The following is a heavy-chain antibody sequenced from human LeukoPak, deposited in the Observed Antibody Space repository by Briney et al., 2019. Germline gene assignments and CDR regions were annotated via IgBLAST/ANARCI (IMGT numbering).Heavy chain of an antibody. CDR3: ARRGGSYFDY. CDR1: GGSMSSYY. CDR2: IYYSGST. D-gene: IGHD1-26*01. V-gene: IGHV4-59*05. J-gene: IGHJ4*02. Sequence: PSETLSLTCTVSGGSMSSYYWSWIRQPPGKGLEWIGSIYYSGSTYYNPSLKSRVTISVDTSKNQFSLKLSSVTAADTAVYYCARRGGSYFDYWGQGTLVTVSS.